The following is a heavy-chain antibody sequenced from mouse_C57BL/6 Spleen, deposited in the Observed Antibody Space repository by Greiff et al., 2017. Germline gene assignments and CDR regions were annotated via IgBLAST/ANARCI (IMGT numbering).Heavy chain of an antibody. CDR1: GFTFSDYG. J-gene: IGHJ4*01. CDR3: ARDYQGDY. CDR2: ISSGSSTI. D-gene: IGHD5-5*01. Sequence: EVKVVESGGGLVKPGGSLKLSCAASGFTFSDYGLHWVRQAPEKGLAWVAYISSGSSTIYYADPVKGRFTISRDTAKNTLFLQMTSLRSEDTAMYYCARDYQGDYWGQGTSVTVSS. V-gene: IGHV5-17*01.